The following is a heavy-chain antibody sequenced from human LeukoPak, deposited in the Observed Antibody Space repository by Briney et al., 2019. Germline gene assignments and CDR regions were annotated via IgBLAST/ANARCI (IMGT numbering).Heavy chain of an antibody. J-gene: IGHJ4*02. CDR3: ARDGYCYDSSGYYEKMYYFDY. CDR1: GGSISSYY. Sequence: PSETLSLTCTVSGGSISSYYWSWIRQPAGKGLEWIGRIYTSGSTNYNPSLKSRVTMSVDTSKNQFSLKLSSVTAADTAVYYCARDGYCYDSSGYYEKMYYFDYWGQGTLVTVSS. D-gene: IGHD3-22*01. V-gene: IGHV4-4*07. CDR2: IYTSGST.